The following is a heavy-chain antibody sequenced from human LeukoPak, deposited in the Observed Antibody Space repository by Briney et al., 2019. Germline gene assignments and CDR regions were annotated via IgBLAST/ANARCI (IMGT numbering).Heavy chain of an antibody. CDR1: GGSISSYY. CDR3: ARESSTTVTTGRSVDY. V-gene: IGHV4-59*01. D-gene: IGHD4-17*01. CDR2: IYYSGST. Sequence: SETLSLTCTVSGGSISSYYWSWIRQPPGKGLEWIGYIYYSGSTNYNPSLKSRVTISVDTSKNQFSLKLSSVTAADTAVYYCARESSTTVTTGRSVDYWGQGTLVTVSS. J-gene: IGHJ4*02.